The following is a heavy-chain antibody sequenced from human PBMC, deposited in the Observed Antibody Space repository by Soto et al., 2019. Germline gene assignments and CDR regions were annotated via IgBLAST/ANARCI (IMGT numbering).Heavy chain of an antibody. CDR1: GFTVSSNY. D-gene: IGHD5-18*01. J-gene: IGHJ2*01. Sequence: EVQLVETGGGLIQPGGSLRLSCAASGFTVSSNYMSWVRQAPGKGLEWVSVIYSGGSTYYADSVKGRFTISRDNSKNTLYLQMNSLRAEDTAVYYCAREGTAYGYWYFDLWGRGTLVTVSS. CDR2: IYSGGST. CDR3: AREGTAYGYWYFDL. V-gene: IGHV3-53*02.